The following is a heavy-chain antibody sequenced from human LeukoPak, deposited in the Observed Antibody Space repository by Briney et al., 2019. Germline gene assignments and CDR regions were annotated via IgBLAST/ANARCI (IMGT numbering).Heavy chain of an antibody. V-gene: IGHV3-7*01. J-gene: IGHJ6*03. Sequence: GGSLRLSCAASGFTFSSYWMSWVRQAPGKGLEWVANIKQDGSEKYYVDSVKGRFTISRDNAKNSLYLQMNSLRAEDTAVYYCARDSSSWYEPFYYYYYYMDVWGKGTTVTVSS. CDR2: IKQDGSEK. CDR3: ARDSSSWYEPFYYYYYYMDV. D-gene: IGHD6-13*01. CDR1: GFTFSSYW.